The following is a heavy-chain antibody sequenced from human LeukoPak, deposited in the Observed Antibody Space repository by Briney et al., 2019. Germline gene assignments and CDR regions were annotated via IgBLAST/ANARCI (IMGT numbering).Heavy chain of an antibody. CDR3: ARGRLNSGHYYVDRWFDP. CDR2: INHSGST. CDR1: GGSFSGYY. V-gene: IGHV4-34*01. Sequence: SETLSLTCAVYGGSFSGYYWSWIRQPPGKGLEWIGEINHSGSTNYNPSLKSRVTISVDTSKNQFSLKLSSVTAADTAVYYCARGRLNSGHYYVDRWFDPWGQGTLVTVSS. J-gene: IGHJ5*02. D-gene: IGHD3-22*01.